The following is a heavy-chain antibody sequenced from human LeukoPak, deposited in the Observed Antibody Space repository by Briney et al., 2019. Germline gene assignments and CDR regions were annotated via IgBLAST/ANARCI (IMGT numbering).Heavy chain of an antibody. J-gene: IGHJ4*02. Sequence: ASETLSLTCTVSGYSISSGYYWGWIRQPPGKGLEWIGSIYHSGSTYYNPSLKSRVTISVDTSKNQFSLKLSSVTAADTAVYYCARVGSLDSNLRHWGQGTLVTVSS. D-gene: IGHD1-1*01. CDR1: GYSISSGYY. V-gene: IGHV4-38-2*02. CDR3: ARVGSLDSNLRH. CDR2: IYHSGST.